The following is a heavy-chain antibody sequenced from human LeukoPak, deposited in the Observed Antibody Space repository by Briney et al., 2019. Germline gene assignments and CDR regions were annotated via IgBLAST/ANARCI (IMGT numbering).Heavy chain of an antibody. Sequence: GGSLRLSCAASGFTFSSYGIHWVRQAPGKGLEWVAFIRFDGSNNYYADSVKGRFTISRDNSKNTLYLQMNSLRAEDTAVYYCARDFSVGEDGYNRDAFDIWGQGTMVTVSS. V-gene: IGHV3-30*02. CDR3: ARDFSVGEDGYNRDAFDI. D-gene: IGHD5-24*01. J-gene: IGHJ3*02. CDR1: GFTFSSYG. CDR2: IRFDGSNN.